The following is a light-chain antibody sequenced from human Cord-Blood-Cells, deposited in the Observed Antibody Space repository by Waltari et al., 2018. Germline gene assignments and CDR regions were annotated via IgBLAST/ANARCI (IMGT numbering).Light chain of an antibody. CDR2: AAS. J-gene: IGKJ1*01. CDR3: QQSYSTHTCT. CDR1: QSISSY. Sequence: DIQMTHSPSSLSASVRDRVTITCRASQSISSYLNWYQQKPGKAPNLLLYAASSLQSGVPSRFSGSRSGTTYTIIISSLQPEDFATYYCQQSYSTHTCTFGQGTKLEIK. V-gene: IGKV1-39*01.